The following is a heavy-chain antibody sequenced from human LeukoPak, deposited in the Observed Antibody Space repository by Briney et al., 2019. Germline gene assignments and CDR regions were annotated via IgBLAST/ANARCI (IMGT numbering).Heavy chain of an antibody. V-gene: IGHV3-7*01. CDR3: ARNLVHLWNVFDF. J-gene: IGHJ3*01. CDR2: IKPDGSET. D-gene: IGHD5-18*01. Sequence: GGSLKLSCVASRFTFSNHYMSWVRQAPGKGLEWVATIKPDGSETFYVDSVKGRFTVSRDNAKNSLYLQMSSLRAEDTAVYHCARNLVHLWNVFDFWGLGAMVTVSS. CDR1: RFTFSNHY.